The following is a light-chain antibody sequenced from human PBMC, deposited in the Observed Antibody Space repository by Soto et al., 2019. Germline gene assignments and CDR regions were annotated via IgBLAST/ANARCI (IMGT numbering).Light chain of an antibody. Sequence: HSALTQPASVSGSPGQSITISCTGTNNDVGSYNLVSWYQQHPGKAPKVMLFEGNKRPSGVSNRFSASKSGNTASLTISGLQAEDEADYYCSSYAGTSIYVVFGGGTKVTVL. CDR2: EGN. CDR1: NNDVGSYNL. V-gene: IGLV2-23*01. J-gene: IGLJ2*01. CDR3: SSYAGTSIYVV.